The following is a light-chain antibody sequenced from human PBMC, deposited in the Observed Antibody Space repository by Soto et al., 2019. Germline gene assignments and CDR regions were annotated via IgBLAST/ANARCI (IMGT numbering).Light chain of an antibody. Sequence: QSALTQPPSASGFPGQSVTISCTGTSSDVGYYDYVSWYQQHPGKAPRLMIYDVSNRPSGVSNRFSGSKSGNTASLTISGLQAEDEADYYCSSYTSSSTFYVFGTGTKVTVL. J-gene: IGLJ1*01. V-gene: IGLV2-14*01. CDR2: DVS. CDR3: SSYTSSSTFYV. CDR1: SSDVGYYDY.